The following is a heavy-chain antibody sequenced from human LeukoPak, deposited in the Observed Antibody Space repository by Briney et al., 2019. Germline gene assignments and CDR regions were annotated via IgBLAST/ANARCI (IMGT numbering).Heavy chain of an antibody. CDR1: EYTFTNYD. Sequence: ASVKVSCKASEYTFTNYDINWVRQATGQGLEWMGWINPNSGNTGYTQRFQGRVTMTRYTSLSTAYMELTSLKSEDTAVYYCARSLGTYWGKDFLNWFDPWGQGTLVTVSS. J-gene: IGHJ5*02. CDR2: INPNSGNT. V-gene: IGHV1-8*01. D-gene: IGHD3-16*01. CDR3: ARSLGTYWGKDFLNWFDP.